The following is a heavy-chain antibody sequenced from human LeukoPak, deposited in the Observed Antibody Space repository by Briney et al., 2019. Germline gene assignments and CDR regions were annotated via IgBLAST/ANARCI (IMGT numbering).Heavy chain of an antibody. CDR2: IIPIFGTA. V-gene: IGHV1-69*01. CDR3: ARDRPPSQGGGNTRVLWYYYYGMDV. Sequence: SVKVSCKASGGTFSSYAISWVRQAPGQGLEWMGGIIPIFGTANYAQKFQGRVTITADESTSTAYMELSSLRSEDTAVYYCARDRPPSQGGGNTRVLWYYYYGMDVWGQGTTVTVS. J-gene: IGHJ6*02. CDR1: GGTFSSYA. D-gene: IGHD4-23*01.